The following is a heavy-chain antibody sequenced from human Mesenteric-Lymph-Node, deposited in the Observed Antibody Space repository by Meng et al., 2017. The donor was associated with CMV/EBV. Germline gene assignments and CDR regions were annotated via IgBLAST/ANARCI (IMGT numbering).Heavy chain of an antibody. Sequence: GSLDGYYWSWIRQAPGKGLEWIGEISHSGSTNYSPSLKGRVTISVDTSKNQFTLNLRSVTAADTAVYYCARGYRITLVRGVPNPLDYWGQGVLVTVSS. J-gene: IGHJ4*02. CDR1: GSLDGYY. V-gene: IGHV4-34*01. CDR2: ISHSGST. D-gene: IGHD3-10*01. CDR3: ARGYRITLVRGVPNPLDY.